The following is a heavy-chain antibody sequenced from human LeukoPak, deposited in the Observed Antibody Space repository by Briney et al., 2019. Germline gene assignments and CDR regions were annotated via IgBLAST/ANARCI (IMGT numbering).Heavy chain of an antibody. D-gene: IGHD6-13*01. V-gene: IGHV4-59*08. Sequence: SETLSLTCAASGGSISGYYWSWIRQSPDKGLEWIGYIYYSGSTNYNPSLQSRVTISVDTSKNQFSLKLSSVTAADTAVYYCARSSWYDIIDYWGQGTLVTVSS. CDR3: ARSSWYDIIDY. J-gene: IGHJ4*02. CDR1: GGSISGYY. CDR2: IYYSGST.